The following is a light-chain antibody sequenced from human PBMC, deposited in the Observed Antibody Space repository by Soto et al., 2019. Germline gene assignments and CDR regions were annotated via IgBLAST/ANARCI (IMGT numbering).Light chain of an antibody. V-gene: IGKV1-27*01. CDR3: QQYNSWPLT. J-gene: IGKJ4*01. Sequence: DIQMTQSPSSLSASVGDRVTITCRASQGILTYLAWYQQKPGQVPELLIQAASTLQPGVPSRFSGSGSGTEFTLTISSLQSEDFAVYYCQQYNSWPLTFGGGTKVDI. CDR2: AAS. CDR1: QGILTY.